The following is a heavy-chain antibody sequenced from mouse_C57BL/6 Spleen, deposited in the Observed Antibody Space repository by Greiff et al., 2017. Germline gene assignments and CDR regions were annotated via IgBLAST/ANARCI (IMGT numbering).Heavy chain of an antibody. J-gene: IGHJ4*01. D-gene: IGHD2-2*01. Sequence: EVKLVESEGGLVQPGSSMKLSCTASGFTFSDYYMAWVRQVPEKGLEWVANINYDGSSTYYLDSLKSRFIISRDNAKNILYLQMSSLKSEDTATYYCAREGGVTENYAMDYWGQGTSVTVSS. CDR2: INYDGSST. CDR3: AREGGVTENYAMDY. V-gene: IGHV5-16*01. CDR1: GFTFSDYY.